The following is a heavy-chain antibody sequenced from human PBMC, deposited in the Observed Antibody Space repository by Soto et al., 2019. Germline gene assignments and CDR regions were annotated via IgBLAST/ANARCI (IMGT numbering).Heavy chain of an antibody. J-gene: IGHJ4*02. V-gene: IGHV4-59*01. D-gene: IGHD1-26*01. CDR1: GGSITSYY. CDR2: IFFRGIT. CDR3: VRLILVGATLYFAS. Sequence: PSETLSLTCACSGGSITSYYCSWIRHPPGKGLEWIGYIFFRGITRNNPSLQSRVTMSVDTPKTQFSLKVSSVTAEDTAVYYCVRLILVGATLYFASRGQGTQVTVSS.